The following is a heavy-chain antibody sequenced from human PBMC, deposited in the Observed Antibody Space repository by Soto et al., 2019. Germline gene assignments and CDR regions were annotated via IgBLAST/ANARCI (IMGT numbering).Heavy chain of an antibody. CDR2: IGTAGDT. CDR3: ARAPDVLRFLETPFDC. J-gene: IGHJ4*02. V-gene: IGHV3-13*01. CDR1: GFTFSSYD. Sequence: EVQLVESGGGLVQPGGSLRLSCAASGFTFSSYDMHWVRQATGKGLEWVSAIGTAGDTYYPGSVKGRFTISRENAKNSLYLQMNSLRAEDTAVYYCARAPDVLRFLETPFDCWGKGTLVTVSS. D-gene: IGHD3-3*01.